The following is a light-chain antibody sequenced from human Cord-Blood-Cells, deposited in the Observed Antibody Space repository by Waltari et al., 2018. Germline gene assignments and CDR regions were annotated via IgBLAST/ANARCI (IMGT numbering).Light chain of an antibody. CDR1: QSVSSSY. J-gene: IGKJ1*01. Sequence: EIVLTQSPGTLSLSPGERATLSCRASQSVSSSYLAWYQQKPGQAPRLIIYGASSRATGIPDRFSGSGSGTDFTLTSSRLQPEDFAVYYCQQYGSSPSWTFGQGTNVEIK. V-gene: IGKV3-20*01. CDR3: QQYGSSPSWT. CDR2: GAS.